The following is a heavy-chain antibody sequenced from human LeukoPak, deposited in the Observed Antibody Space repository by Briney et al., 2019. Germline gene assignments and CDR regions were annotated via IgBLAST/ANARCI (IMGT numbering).Heavy chain of an antibody. D-gene: IGHD6-13*01. CDR2: ISSSSSYI. CDR3: ARGIAAAGTWFDP. J-gene: IGHJ5*02. V-gene: IGHV3-21*01. Sequence: GGSLRLSCAASGFTFSSYSMNWVRQAPGKGLEWVSSISSSSSYIYYADSVKGRFTISRDNAKNSLYLQMNSVRAEDTAVYYCARGIAAAGTWFDPWGQGTLVTVSS. CDR1: GFTFSSYS.